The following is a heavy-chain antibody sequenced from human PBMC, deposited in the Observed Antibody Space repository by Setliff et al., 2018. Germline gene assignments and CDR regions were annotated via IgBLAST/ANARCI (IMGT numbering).Heavy chain of an antibody. CDR3: ARGGTFRYFDY. CDR1: GGSVRSHY. Sequence: SETLSLTCTVSGGSVRSHYWSWIRQPPGKELEWIGFIFYSGDTKSNPSLKSRVTMSVDTSKNQFSLKLSSVTAADTAVYYCARGGTFRYFDYWGQGTPVTVSS. CDR2: IFYSGDT. J-gene: IGHJ4*02. V-gene: IGHV4-59*02. D-gene: IGHD5-12*01.